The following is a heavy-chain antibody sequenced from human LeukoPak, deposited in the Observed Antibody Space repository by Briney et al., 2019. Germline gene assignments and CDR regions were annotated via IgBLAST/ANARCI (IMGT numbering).Heavy chain of an antibody. J-gene: IGHJ6*02. V-gene: IGHV1-8*01. D-gene: IGHD2-21*02. Sequence: VASVKVSCKASGYTFTSYDINWVRQATGQGLEWMGWMNPNSGNTGYAQKFQGRVTMTRNTSISTAYMELSSLRSEDTAVYYCASGDQLLSSYYGMDVWGQGTTVTVSS. CDR1: GYTFTSYD. CDR3: ASGDQLLSSYYGMDV. CDR2: MNPNSGNT.